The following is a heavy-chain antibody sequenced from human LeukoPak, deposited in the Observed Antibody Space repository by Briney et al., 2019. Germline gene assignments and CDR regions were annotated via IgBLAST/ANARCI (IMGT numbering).Heavy chain of an antibody. J-gene: IGHJ4*02. D-gene: IGHD5-18*01. Sequence: ETLSLTCAVYGGSFSGYYWSWVRQAPGKGLEWVSVIYSSGDTYYVDSVKGRFTISRDSSKNTLYLQMNSLRAEDTAVYYCARDTAMAYWGQGTLVTVSS. CDR1: GGSFSGYY. CDR3: ARDTAMAY. V-gene: IGHV3-53*01. CDR2: IYSSGDT.